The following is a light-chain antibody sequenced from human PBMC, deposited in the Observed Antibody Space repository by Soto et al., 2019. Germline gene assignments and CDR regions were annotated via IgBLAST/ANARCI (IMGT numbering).Light chain of an antibody. CDR1: QSDLYSSNKKNY. Sequence: DIVMTQSPDSLAVSLGERATINCKSSQSDLYSSNKKNYLAWYQQKPGQPPKLLIYWASTRESGVPDRFSGSGSGTDFTLTISSLQAEDVAVYYCQQYYSTLTFGGGTKVEIK. CDR2: WAS. V-gene: IGKV4-1*01. J-gene: IGKJ4*01. CDR3: QQYYSTLT.